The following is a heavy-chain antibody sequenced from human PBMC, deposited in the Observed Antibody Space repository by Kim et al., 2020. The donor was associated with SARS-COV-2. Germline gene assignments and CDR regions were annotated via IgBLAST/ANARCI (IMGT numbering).Heavy chain of an antibody. CDR3: AMDYRGPHTQYGDKGGYYYYGMDV. Sequence: GGSLRLSCAASGFTFSDYYMSWIRQAPGKGLEWVSYISSSSSYTNYADSVKGRFTISRDNAKNSLYLQMNSLRAEDTAVYYCAMDYRGPHTQYGDKGGYYYYGMDVWGQGTTVTVSS. CDR1: GFTFSDYY. J-gene: IGHJ6*02. D-gene: IGHD4-17*01. V-gene: IGHV3-11*03. CDR2: ISSSSSYT.